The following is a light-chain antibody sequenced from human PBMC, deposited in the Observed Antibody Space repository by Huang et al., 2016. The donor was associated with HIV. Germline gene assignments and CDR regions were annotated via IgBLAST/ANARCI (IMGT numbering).Light chain of an antibody. CDR2: SAS. Sequence: IQMNQSPSSLSASVGDRVTITCRAGQSIDGYLNWYQQKPGKAPKLLISSASTLHTGVPPRFSGSGSGTDYTLIIDNLQPDDFATYFCQQSYSTLITFGQGSRLDTK. J-gene: IGKJ5*01. V-gene: IGKV1-39*01. CDR3: QQSYSTLIT. CDR1: QSIDGY.